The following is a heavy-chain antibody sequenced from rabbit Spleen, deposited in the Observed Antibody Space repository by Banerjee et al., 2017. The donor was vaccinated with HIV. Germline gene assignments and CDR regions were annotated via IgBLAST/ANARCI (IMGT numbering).Heavy chain of an antibody. D-gene: IGHD3-1*01. V-gene: IGHV1S45*01. CDR2: IGAGSGGSA. CDR1: GFSFSSSYW. CDR3: ASDGGGNAASPYTRLDL. Sequence: QEQLVESGGGLVKPEGSLTLTCTASGFSFSSSYWICWVRQAPGKGLEWIACIGAGSGGSACYASWAKGRFAISRTSSTTVTLQMPRLTAADTAAYFCASDGGGNAASPYTRLDLWGQGTLVTVS. J-gene: IGHJ3*01.